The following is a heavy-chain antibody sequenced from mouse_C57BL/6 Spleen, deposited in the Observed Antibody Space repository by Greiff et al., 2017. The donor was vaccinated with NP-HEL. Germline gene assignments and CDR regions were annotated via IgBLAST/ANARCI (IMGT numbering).Heavy chain of an antibody. CDR2: IDPEDGDT. Sequence: VHVKQSGAELVRPGASVKLSCTASGFNIKDYYMHWVKQRPEQGLEWIGRIDPEDGDTEYAPKFQGKATMTADTSSNTAYLQLSSLTSEDTAVYYCTTEAYYYGSSSDYWGQGTTLTVSS. V-gene: IGHV14-1*01. J-gene: IGHJ2*01. D-gene: IGHD1-1*01. CDR1: GFNIKDYY. CDR3: TTEAYYYGSSSDY.